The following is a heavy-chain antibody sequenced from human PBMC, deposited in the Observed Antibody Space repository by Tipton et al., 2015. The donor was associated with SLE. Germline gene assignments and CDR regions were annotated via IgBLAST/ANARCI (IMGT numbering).Heavy chain of an antibody. CDR1: GGSISSHY. CDR2: IYYSGST. Sequence: TLSLTCTVSGGSISSHYWSWIRQPPGKGLEWIGSIYYSGSTYYNPSLKSRVTISVDTSKNQFSLKLSSVTAADTAVYYCARDHGSSGDYWGQGTLVTVSS. V-gene: IGHV4-59*11. CDR3: ARDHGSSGDY. D-gene: IGHD1-26*01. J-gene: IGHJ4*02.